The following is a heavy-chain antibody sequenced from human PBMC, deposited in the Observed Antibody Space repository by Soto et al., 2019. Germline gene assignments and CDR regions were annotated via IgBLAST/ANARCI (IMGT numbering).Heavy chain of an antibody. Sequence: VASVKVSCKASGYTFTSYGISWVRQAPGQGLEWMGWISAYNGNTNYAQKLQGRVTMTTDTSTSTAYMELRSLRSDDTAVYYCARVEGYCSGGSCYTHWGQGTLVTVSS. D-gene: IGHD2-15*01. CDR3: ARVEGYCSGGSCYTH. J-gene: IGHJ4*02. CDR2: ISAYNGNT. V-gene: IGHV1-18*01. CDR1: GYTFTSYG.